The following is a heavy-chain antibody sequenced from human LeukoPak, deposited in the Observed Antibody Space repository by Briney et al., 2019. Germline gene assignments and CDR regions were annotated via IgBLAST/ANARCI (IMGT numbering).Heavy chain of an antibody. D-gene: IGHD6-13*01. CDR2: ISPLDGKT. J-gene: IGHJ4*02. Sequence: ASVKVSCKASGYTFTGYGISWVRQAPGQGLEWMGWISPLDGKTNYAQKIQGRVTMTTDTSTTTAYMELRRPTSDDTAVYFCTRDASSSWYHYWGQGTLVTVSS. CDR1: GYTFTGYG. CDR3: TRDASSSWYHY. V-gene: IGHV1-18*01.